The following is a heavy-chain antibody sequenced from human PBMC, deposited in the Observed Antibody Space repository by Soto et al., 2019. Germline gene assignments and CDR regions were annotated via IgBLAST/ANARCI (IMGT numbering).Heavy chain of an antibody. D-gene: IGHD1-26*01. CDR3: ARGNQELDY. CDR1: GYIFTSCV. Sequence: QVRIVQSGAGVKKPGASVRVSCKASGYIFTSCVMHWVRQAPGQRLDWRGGINAGNGNPKYSPKYQGRVTITRDTSASAAHMDLSSLTSEDTAVYFCARGNQELDYWGQGTLVTVSS. CDR2: INAGNGNP. J-gene: IGHJ4*02. V-gene: IGHV1-3*01.